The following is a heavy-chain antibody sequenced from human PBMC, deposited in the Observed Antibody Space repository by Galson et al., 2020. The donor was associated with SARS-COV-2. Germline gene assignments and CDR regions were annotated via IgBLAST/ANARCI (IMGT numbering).Heavy chain of an antibody. D-gene: IGHD3-3*01. Sequence: TGGSLRLSCEVSGFTFSRHAMHWARQAPGKGLEWVEVISFDGSDKNHADSVKGRFTISRDNSKNTLYLQMNSLRPEDTAIYYCAKEGPKYDFWSGASWSSYSWGQGTLGTVSS. CDR2: ISFDGSDK. CDR3: AKEGPKYDFWSGASWSSYS. CDR1: GFTFSRHA. J-gene: IGHJ4*02. V-gene: IGHV3-30*04.